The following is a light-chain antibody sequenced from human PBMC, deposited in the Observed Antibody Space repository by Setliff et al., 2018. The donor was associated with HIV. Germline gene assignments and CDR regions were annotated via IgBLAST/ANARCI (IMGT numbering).Light chain of an antibody. Sequence: QSALTQPPSVSGAPGQRVTISCTGTSSDVGNYNLVSWYQHHPGKAPKLMLYEVTKRPSGISDRFSGSKSGDTASLTISGLQAEDEADYYCCSYTTISTVVFGTGTKVTV. V-gene: IGLV2-23*02. J-gene: IGLJ1*01. CDR1: SSDVGNYNL. CDR2: EVT. CDR3: CSYTTISTVV.